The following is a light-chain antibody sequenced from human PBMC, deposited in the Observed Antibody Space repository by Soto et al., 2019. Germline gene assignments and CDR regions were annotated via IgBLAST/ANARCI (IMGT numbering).Light chain of an antibody. CDR3: QQYCSSPLT. J-gene: IGKJ2*01. Sequence: EIVLTQSPGTLSLSPGERATLSCRASQSVSSSYLAWYQQKPGQAPRLLIYVASSRATGIPDMVSGSGSGTYFTLTISRLEPEDVGAYCWQQYCSSPLTFGQGTKLEIK. V-gene: IGKV3-20*01. CDR2: VAS. CDR1: QSVSSSY.